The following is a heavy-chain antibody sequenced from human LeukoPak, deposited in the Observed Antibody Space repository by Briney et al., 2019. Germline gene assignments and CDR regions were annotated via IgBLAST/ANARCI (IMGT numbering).Heavy chain of an antibody. Sequence: GGSLRLSCAASGFMFSSYWMSWVRQAPGKGLEWVANIKHDGSDKYYVDSVKGRFSISRDNAKNTLYLQMNSLRAEDTAVYYCARDRGRRLEGDYWGQGTLVTVSS. CDR2: IKHDGSDK. CDR1: GFMFSSYW. V-gene: IGHV3-7*01. J-gene: IGHJ4*02. D-gene: IGHD2-15*01. CDR3: ARDRGRRLEGDY.